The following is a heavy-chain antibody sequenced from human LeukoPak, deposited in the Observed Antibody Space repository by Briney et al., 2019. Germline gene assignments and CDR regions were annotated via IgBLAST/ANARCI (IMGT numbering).Heavy chain of an antibody. CDR2: ISGSGGST. V-gene: IGHV3-23*01. D-gene: IGHD3-3*01. Sequence: GGSLRLSFAASGFTFSSYAMSWVRQAPGKGLEWVSAISGSGGSTYYADSVKGRFTISRDNSKNTLYLQMNSLRAEDTAVYYCAKDSANYDFWSGSLDYWGQGTLVTVSS. CDR3: AKDSANYDFWSGSLDY. J-gene: IGHJ4*02. CDR1: GFTFSSYA.